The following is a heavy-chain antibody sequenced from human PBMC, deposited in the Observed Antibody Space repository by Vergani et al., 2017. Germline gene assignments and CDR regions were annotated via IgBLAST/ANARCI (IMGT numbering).Heavy chain of an antibody. CDR2: ISSLSSYI. Sequence: EVQLVESGGGLVKPGGSLRLSCAASGFTFCSYSMNWVRQAPGKGLEWVSSISSLSSYIYYADSVKGRFTISRDNAKNSLYLQMNSLRAEDTAVYYCARDLFYYDSSGYYSGFFDYWGQGTLVTVSS. D-gene: IGHD3-22*01. V-gene: IGHV3-21*01. CDR3: ARDLFYYDSSGYYSGFFDY. CDR1: GFTFCSYS. J-gene: IGHJ4*02.